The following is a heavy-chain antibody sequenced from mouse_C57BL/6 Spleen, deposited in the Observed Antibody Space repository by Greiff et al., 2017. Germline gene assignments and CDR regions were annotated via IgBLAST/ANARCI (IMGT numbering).Heavy chain of an antibody. CDR2: INPGSGGT. CDR1: GYAFTNYL. Sequence: VKLQESGAELVRPGTSVKVSCKASGYAFTNYLIEWVKQRPGQGLEWIGVINPGSGGTNYNEQFKGKATLTADKSSSTAYMQLSSLTSEDSAVYFCARSKDSSGLFDYWGQGTTLTVSS. D-gene: IGHD3-2*02. CDR3: ARSKDSSGLFDY. J-gene: IGHJ2*01. V-gene: IGHV1-54*01.